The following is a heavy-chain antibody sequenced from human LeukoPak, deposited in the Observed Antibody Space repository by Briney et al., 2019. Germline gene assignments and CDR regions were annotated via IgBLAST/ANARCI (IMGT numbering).Heavy chain of an antibody. V-gene: IGHV3-30*04. CDR3: AKEGYYDSSGNFDY. CDR2: ISYDGSNK. CDR1: GFTFSSYA. Sequence: PGRSLRLSCAASGFTFSSYAMHWVRQAPGKGLEWVAVISYDGSNKYYADSVKGRFTISRDNSKNTLYLQMTSLRAEDTAVYYCAKEGYYDSSGNFDYWGQGTLVTVSS. J-gene: IGHJ4*02. D-gene: IGHD3-22*01.